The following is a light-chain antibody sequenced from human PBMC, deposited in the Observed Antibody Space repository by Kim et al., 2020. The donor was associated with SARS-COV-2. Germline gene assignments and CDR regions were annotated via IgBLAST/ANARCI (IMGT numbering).Light chain of an antibody. CDR1: QSISSY. J-gene: IGKJ1*01. CDR2: AAS. V-gene: IGKV1-39*01. Sequence: DIQMTQSPSSLSASVEDRVTITCRASQSISSYLNWYQQKPGKAPKLLMYAASSLQSGVPSRFSGSGSGTDFTLTISSLQPEDFATYYCQQSYNTPRTFGQGTKVDIK. CDR3: QQSYNTPRT.